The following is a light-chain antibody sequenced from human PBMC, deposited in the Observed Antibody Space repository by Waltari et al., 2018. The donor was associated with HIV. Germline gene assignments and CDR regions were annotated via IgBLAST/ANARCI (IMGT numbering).Light chain of an antibody. J-gene: IGKJ1*01. V-gene: IGKV3-15*01. Sequence: EIVMTQSPATLSVSPGEKVTLSCRASQSVSSNLAWYQQKPGQAPGLLIYGASTRAAGIPARFSGSGAGREFTLSISSPQSEDFAVYYCQQYHNWPRTFGQGTKLEIK. CDR2: GAS. CDR3: QQYHNWPRT. CDR1: QSVSSN.